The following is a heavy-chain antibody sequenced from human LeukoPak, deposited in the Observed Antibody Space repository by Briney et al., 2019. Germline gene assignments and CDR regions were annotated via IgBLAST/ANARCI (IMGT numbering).Heavy chain of an antibody. D-gene: IGHD4-17*01. Sequence: ASVKVSCKASRYTFITFYIHCVRQAPGQGLEWMGIINHSGASASYAQKFRGRVNMTRDTSTSTVYMELSSLRTEDTAVYSCARDVDYGDYELGYWGQGTLVTVSS. CDR1: RYTFITFY. CDR2: INHSGASA. V-gene: IGHV1-46*01. CDR3: ARDVDYGDYELGY. J-gene: IGHJ4*02.